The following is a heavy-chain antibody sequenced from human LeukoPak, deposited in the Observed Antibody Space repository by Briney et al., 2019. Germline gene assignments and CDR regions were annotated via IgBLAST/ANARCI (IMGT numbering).Heavy chain of an antibody. V-gene: IGHV4-59*08. D-gene: IGHD4-17*01. Sequence: PSETLSLTCTVSGGSLSSYYSSWLRQPPGKGLEWIGYIYYSGSTNYNPSLKSRVTISVDTSKNQFSLKLSSVTAADTAVYYCARHEATVTNFDYWGQGTLVTVSS. CDR1: GGSLSSYY. CDR2: IYYSGST. J-gene: IGHJ4*02. CDR3: ARHEATVTNFDY.